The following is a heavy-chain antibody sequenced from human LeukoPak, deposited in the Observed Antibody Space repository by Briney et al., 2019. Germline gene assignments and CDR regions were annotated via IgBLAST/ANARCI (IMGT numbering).Heavy chain of an antibody. CDR2: IDGGGGRT. Sequence: GGSLRLSCAASGFTFSSYAMSWVRQAPGVGLEWVSAIDGGGGRTWHADSVRGRFTISRDNSKNTLFMQMNSLRAEDTAVYYCAKDFYDSSGSRYDYWGQGTLVTVSS. D-gene: IGHD3-22*01. V-gene: IGHV3-23*01. CDR1: GFTFSSYA. J-gene: IGHJ4*02. CDR3: AKDFYDSSGSRYDY.